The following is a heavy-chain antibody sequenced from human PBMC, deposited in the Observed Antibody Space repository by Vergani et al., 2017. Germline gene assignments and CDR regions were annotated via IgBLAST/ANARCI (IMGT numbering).Heavy chain of an antibody. CDR3: ARSDIVVVPAATPFDY. V-gene: IGHV4-34*11. CDR1: GGSFSGYY. J-gene: IGHJ4*02. D-gene: IGHD2-2*01. Sequence: QVQLQQWGAGLLKPSETLSLTCAVYGGSFSGYYWSWIRQPPGKGLEWIGYIYYSGSTNYNPSLKSRVTISVDTSKNQFSLKLSSVTAADTAVYYCARSDIVVVPAATPFDYWGQGTLVTVSS. CDR2: IYYSGST.